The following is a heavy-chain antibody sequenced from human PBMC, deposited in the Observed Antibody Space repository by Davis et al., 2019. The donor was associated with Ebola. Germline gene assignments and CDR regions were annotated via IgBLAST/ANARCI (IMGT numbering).Heavy chain of an antibody. J-gene: IGHJ4*02. CDR3: ARFGSSGRLDY. D-gene: IGHD6-19*01. V-gene: IGHV4-34*01. CDR1: GGSFSGYY. CDR2: INHSGST. Sequence: MPGGSLRLSCAVYGGSFSGYYWSWIRQPPGKGLEWIGEINHSGSTNYNPSLKSRVTISVDTSKNQFSLKLSSVTAADTAVYYCARFGSSGRLDYWGQGTLVTVSS.